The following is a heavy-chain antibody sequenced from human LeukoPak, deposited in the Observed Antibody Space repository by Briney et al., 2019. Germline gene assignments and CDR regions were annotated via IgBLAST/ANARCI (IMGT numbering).Heavy chain of an antibody. CDR2: IKKEGGAS. D-gene: IGHD6-13*01. CDR3: ARDPGIAAAGTVGYFDS. J-gene: IGHJ4*02. CDR1: GFPLVGSW. Sequence: PGGSLSPSGVASGFPLVGSWMTGFRRTPGRGRGWVANIKKEGGASNTADSVTGRFTISRDNATSSPYLQMHSLSVEDPSVSSCARDPGIAAAGTVGYFDSWGQGTLVTVSS. V-gene: IGHV3-7*01.